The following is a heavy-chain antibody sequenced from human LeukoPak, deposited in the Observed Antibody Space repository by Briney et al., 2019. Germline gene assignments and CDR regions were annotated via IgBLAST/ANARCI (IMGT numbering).Heavy chain of an antibody. D-gene: IGHD6-25*01. CDR1: GDSMSSYY. Sequence: SETLSLTCTVSGDSMSSYYWSWIRQPPGKGLEWIGHIYYSGSTDYNPSLKSRLTISVDTSKNQFSLQLSSVTAADAAVYFCARQNSGARLNVWGQGTTVTVSS. J-gene: IGHJ6*02. V-gene: IGHV4-59*08. CDR2: IYYSGST. CDR3: ARQNSGARLNV.